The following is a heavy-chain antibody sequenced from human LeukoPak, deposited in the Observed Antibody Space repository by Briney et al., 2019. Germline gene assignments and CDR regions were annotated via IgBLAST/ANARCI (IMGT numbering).Heavy chain of an antibody. D-gene: IGHD3-22*01. J-gene: IGHJ3*02. V-gene: IGHV1-18*01. CDR3: ARDLYYYDNGAYFDDTFDI. CDR1: GYSFTSYG. CDR2: ISPYNGNT. Sequence: ASVKVSCKASGYSFTSYGISWVRRAPGQGLEWMGWISPYNGNTNYAQNLQGRVTMTTDTSTSTAYMDLWSLRSDDTAVYYCARDLYYYDNGAYFDDTFDIWGQGTMVTVSS.